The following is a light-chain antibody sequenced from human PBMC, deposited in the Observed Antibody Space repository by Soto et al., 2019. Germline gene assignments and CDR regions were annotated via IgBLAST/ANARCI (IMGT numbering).Light chain of an antibody. CDR1: SSDIGDYKY. CDR2: EVT. V-gene: IGLV2-8*01. J-gene: IGLJ2*01. CDR3: YAYAGSNNFI. Sequence: QSALTQPPSASGSPGPSVAISCTGTSSDIGDYKYVSGYQQHPGRAPKLIIYEVTKRPSGVPARFSGSKSGNTASLTVSGLQAEYEADYYCYAYAGSNNFIFGGGTKLTV.